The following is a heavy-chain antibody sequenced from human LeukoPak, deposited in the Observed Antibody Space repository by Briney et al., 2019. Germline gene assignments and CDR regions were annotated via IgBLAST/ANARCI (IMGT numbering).Heavy chain of an antibody. CDR1: GFTFSSFG. D-gene: IGHD2-15*01. CDR3: ARVPYCSGGSCYSDPYFDY. J-gene: IGHJ4*02. V-gene: IGHV3-33*01. Sequence: GGSLRLSCAASGFTFSSFGMHWVRQAPGKGLEWVAVIWSDGSNKYYADSVKGRFTISRDNSKNTLYLQMNSLRAEDTAVYYCARVPYCSGGSCYSDPYFDYWGQGTLVTVSS. CDR2: IWSDGSNK.